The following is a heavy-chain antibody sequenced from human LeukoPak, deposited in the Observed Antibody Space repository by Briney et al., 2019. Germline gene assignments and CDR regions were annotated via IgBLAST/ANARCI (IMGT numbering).Heavy chain of an antibody. CDR2: IKQDGSEK. CDR1: GFTFSSYW. D-gene: IGHD3-22*01. V-gene: IGHV3-7*01. CDR3: ARERGYYDSSGMTLNY. Sequence: GGSLRLSCAASGFTFSSYWMSWVRQAPGKGLEWVANIKQDGSEKYYVDSVKGRFTISRDNSKNTLYLRMNSLRAEDTAVYYCARERGYYDSSGMTLNYWGQGTLVTVSS. J-gene: IGHJ4*02.